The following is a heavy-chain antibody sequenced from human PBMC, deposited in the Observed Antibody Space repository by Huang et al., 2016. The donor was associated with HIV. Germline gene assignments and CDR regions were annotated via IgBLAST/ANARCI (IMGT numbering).Heavy chain of an antibody. Sequence: QLHLQQSGPGLVRPSETLSLICTVSGGSITSSNHYWGWIRKTPGKGLEWIGNFYYSGDAYYTPSLKNRVSISIDTSKSQFSLRLSSVIATDTAVYYCASGEYGKNAYDIWGQGTVVTVSA. CDR1: GGSITSSNHY. CDR2: FYYSGDA. D-gene: IGHD2-2*01. V-gene: IGHV4-39*01. CDR3: ASGEYGKNAYDI. J-gene: IGHJ3*02.